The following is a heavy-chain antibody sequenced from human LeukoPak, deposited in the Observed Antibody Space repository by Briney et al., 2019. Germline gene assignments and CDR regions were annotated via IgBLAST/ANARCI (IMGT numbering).Heavy chain of an antibody. Sequence: PSETLSLTCTVSGGSISSHYWSWIRQPSGKGLEWIGYIYYSGSTNYNPSLKSRVTISVDTSKKQFSLKLTSVTAADTAIYYCARKAYGDFWYFDLWGRGTLVTVSS. J-gene: IGHJ2*01. CDR2: IYYSGST. CDR1: GGSISSHY. CDR3: ARKAYGDFWYFDL. V-gene: IGHV4-59*08. D-gene: IGHD4-17*01.